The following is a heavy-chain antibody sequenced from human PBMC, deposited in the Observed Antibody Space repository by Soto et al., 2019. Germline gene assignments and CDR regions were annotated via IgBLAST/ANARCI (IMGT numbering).Heavy chain of an antibody. CDR2: IPYDGSNK. V-gene: IGHV3-30-3*01. Sequence: PGGSLRLSCAASGFTFSSYAMHWVRQAPGKGLEWVAVIPYDGSNKYYADSVKGRFTISRDNSKNTLYLQMNSLRAEDTAVYYCARDHFSNYYDSSGYPSYWGQGTLVTVSS. CDR1: GFTFSSYA. CDR3: ARDHFSNYYDSSGYPSY. D-gene: IGHD3-22*01. J-gene: IGHJ4*02.